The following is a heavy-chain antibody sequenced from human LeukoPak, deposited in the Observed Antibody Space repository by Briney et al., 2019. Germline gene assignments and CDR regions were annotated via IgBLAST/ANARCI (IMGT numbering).Heavy chain of an antibody. J-gene: IGHJ4*02. D-gene: IGHD3-22*01. CDR1: GGSFSGYY. CDR3: ARGGLVTMIVVAYYFDY. Sequence: PSETLSLTCAVYGGSFSGYYWSWIRQPPGKGLEWIGEINHSGSTNYNPSLKSPVTISVDTSKNQFSLKLSSVTAADTAVYYCARGGLVTMIVVAYYFDYWGQGTLVTVSS. V-gene: IGHV4-34*01. CDR2: INHSGST.